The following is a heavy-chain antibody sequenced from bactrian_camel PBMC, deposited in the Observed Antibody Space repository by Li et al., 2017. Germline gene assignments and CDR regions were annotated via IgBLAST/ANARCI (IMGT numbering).Heavy chain of an antibody. CDR3: AARGLGADCSGPRRSSAEYVY. CDR2: LDRDGTT. CDR1: GLPHSSYC. Sequence: HVQLVESGGDSVQAGGSLTLSCAVSGLPHSSYCLGWFRQAAGKEREGVAALDRDGTTSYADSVKGRFTISQGNAENTLYLQMNSLKSEDTAMYFCAARGLGADCSGPRRSSAEYVYWGQGTQATVS. V-gene: IGHV3S1*01. D-gene: IGHD3*01. J-gene: IGHJ4*01.